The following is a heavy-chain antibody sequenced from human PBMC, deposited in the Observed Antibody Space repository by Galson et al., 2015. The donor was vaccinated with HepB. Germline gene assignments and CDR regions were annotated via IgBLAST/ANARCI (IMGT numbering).Heavy chain of an antibody. CDR3: ARDPAYCGAHCHGASYYGLDV. J-gene: IGHJ6*02. D-gene: IGHD2-21*02. CDR2: ISADIDYT. V-gene: IGHV1-18*01. CDR1: GYTFTSYA. Sequence: SVKVSCKASGYTFTSYAISWVRQAPGQGLEWMGWISADIDYTNYAQRFQGRVTMTADTSTRPAYMELRSLRSDDTAVYYCARDPAYCGAHCHGASYYGLDVWAQGTTVTVSS.